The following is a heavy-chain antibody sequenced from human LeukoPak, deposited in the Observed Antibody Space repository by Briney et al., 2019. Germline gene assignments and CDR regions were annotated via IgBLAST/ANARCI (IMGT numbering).Heavy chain of an antibody. CDR2: IKEDGSRE. Sequence: GGSLRLSCAASGISFSTYWMTWVRQAPGKGLEWVANIKEDGSREYYVDSVKGRFTISRDNAKNSLYLQMDSLTAEDTAVYYCARDSPGYGAYVSWGQGTLVSVSS. J-gene: IGHJ1*01. CDR1: GISFSTYW. CDR3: ARDSPGYGAYVS. V-gene: IGHV3-7*01. D-gene: IGHD5-12*01.